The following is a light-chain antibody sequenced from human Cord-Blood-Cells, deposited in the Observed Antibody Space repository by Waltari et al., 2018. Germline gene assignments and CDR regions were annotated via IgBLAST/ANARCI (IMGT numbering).Light chain of an antibody. Sequence: QSALTQPASVSGSPGQSITISCTGTSSDDGGYNYVSWYQQHPGKAPKLMIYDVSNRPSGVSSRFSGSKSGNTASLTISGLQAEDEADYYCSSYTSSSTPYVFGTGTKVTVL. CDR2: DVS. V-gene: IGLV2-14*03. CDR1: SSDDGGYNY. CDR3: SSYTSSSTPYV. J-gene: IGLJ1*01.